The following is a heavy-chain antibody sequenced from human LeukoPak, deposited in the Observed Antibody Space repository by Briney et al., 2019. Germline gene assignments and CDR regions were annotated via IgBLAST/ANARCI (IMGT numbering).Heavy chain of an antibody. D-gene: IGHD2-2*01. CDR3: ASAHCSSTSCSRRLDWFDP. CDR1: GGTFSSYA. V-gene: IGHV1-69*04. Sequence: SVKVSCKASGGTFSSYAISWVRLAPGQGLEWMGRIIPIFGIANYAQKFQGRVTITADKSTSTAYMELSSLGSEDTAVYYCASAHCSSTSCSRRLDWFDPWGQGTLVTVSS. J-gene: IGHJ5*02. CDR2: IIPIFGIA.